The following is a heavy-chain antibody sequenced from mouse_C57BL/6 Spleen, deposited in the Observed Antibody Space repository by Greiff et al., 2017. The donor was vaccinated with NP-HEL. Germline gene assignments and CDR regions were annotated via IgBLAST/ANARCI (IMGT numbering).Heavy chain of an antibody. D-gene: IGHD2-4*01. CDR2: IYPGDGDT. CDR1: GYAFSSYW. Sequence: QVQLKQSGAELVKPGASVKISCKASGYAFSSYWMNWVKQRPGKGLEWIGQIYPGDGDTNYNGKFKGKATLTADKSSSTAYMQLSSLTSEDSAVYFCARWGYYDYDDYFDYWGQGTTLTVSS. V-gene: IGHV1-80*01. J-gene: IGHJ2*01. CDR3: ARWGYYDYDDYFDY.